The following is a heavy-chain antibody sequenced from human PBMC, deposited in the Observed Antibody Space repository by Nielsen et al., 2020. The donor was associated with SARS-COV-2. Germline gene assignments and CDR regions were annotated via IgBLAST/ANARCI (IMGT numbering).Heavy chain of an antibody. V-gene: IGHV3-9*01. CDR3: AKAPNPLAAAGYYYFDY. CDR1: GCTFDDYA. D-gene: IGHD6-13*01. Sequence: LSLSCAASGCTFDDYAMHWVRQAPGKGLKWVSGISWNSGSIGYADSVKGRFTISRDNAKNSLYLQMNSLRAEDTALYYCAKAPNPLAAAGYYYFDYWGQGTLVTVSS. CDR2: ISWNSGSI. J-gene: IGHJ4*02.